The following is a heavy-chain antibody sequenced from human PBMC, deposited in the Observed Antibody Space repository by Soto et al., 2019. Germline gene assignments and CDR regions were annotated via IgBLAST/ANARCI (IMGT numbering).Heavy chain of an antibody. CDR1: GGSISSSSYY. D-gene: IGHD6-6*01. V-gene: IGHV4-39*07. CDR2: IYYSGST. J-gene: IGHJ4*02. CDR3: ARVGSSIAVGPFDY. Sequence: SETLSLTCTVYGGSISSSSYYWGWIRQPPGKGLEWIGSIYYSGSTYYNPSLKSRVTISLDTSKNQFSLKLSSVTAADTAVYYCARVGSSIAVGPFDYWGQGTLVTVSS.